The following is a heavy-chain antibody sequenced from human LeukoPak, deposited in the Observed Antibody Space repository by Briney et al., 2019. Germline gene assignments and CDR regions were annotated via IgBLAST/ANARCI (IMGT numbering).Heavy chain of an antibody. J-gene: IGHJ6*04. Sequence: GGSLRLSCAASAFTFSSYGMHWVRQAPGKGLEWVSFIRYDESNKYYADSVKGRFTISRDNAKNSLYLQMNSLRAEDTAVYYCAELGITMIGGVWGKGTTVTISS. D-gene: IGHD3-10*02. CDR3: AELGITMIGGV. CDR1: AFTFSSYG. V-gene: IGHV3-30*02. CDR2: IRYDESNK.